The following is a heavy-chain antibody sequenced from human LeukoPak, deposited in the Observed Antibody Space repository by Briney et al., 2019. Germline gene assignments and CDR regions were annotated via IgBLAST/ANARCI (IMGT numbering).Heavy chain of an antibody. CDR2: IYPSGST. V-gene: IGHV4-4*07. J-gene: IGHJ4*02. Sequence: SGTLSLTCTVSGGSISSYYWTWIRQPAGKGLEWIGRIYPSGSTNYNPSLKSRVTMSVDTSKNQFSLKLSSVTAADTAVYYCARENSGSYREFDYWGQGTLVTVSS. D-gene: IGHD1-26*01. CDR3: ARENSGSYREFDY. CDR1: GGSISSYY.